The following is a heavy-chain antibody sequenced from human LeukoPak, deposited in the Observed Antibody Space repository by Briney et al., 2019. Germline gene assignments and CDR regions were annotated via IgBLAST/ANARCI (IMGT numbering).Heavy chain of an antibody. J-gene: IGHJ4*02. V-gene: IGHV4-59*01. Sequence: SETLSLTCTVSGGSISSYYWSWIRQPPGKGLEWIGYIYYSGSTNYNPSLKSRVTISVDTSKNQFSLKLSSVTAADTAVYYCAREAPGYYDSSGYYYFDYWGQGTLVTVSS. CDR2: IYYSGST. D-gene: IGHD3-22*01. CDR1: GGSISSYY. CDR3: AREAPGYYDSSGYYYFDY.